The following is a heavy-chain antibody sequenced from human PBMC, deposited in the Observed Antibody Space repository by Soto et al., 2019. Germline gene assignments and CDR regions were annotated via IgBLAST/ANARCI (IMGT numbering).Heavy chain of an antibody. V-gene: IGHV1-18*01. D-gene: IGHD6-19*01. CDR2: ISAYNGNT. Sequence: ASVKVSCKASGYTFTSYVISWVRQAPGQGLEWMGWISAYNGNTNYAQKLQGRVTMTTDTSTSTAYMELRSLRADDTAVYYCARDSKWVAVAGTPYYYYYGMDVWGQGTTVTVSS. CDR1: GYTFTSYV. J-gene: IGHJ6*02. CDR3: ARDSKWVAVAGTPYYYYYGMDV.